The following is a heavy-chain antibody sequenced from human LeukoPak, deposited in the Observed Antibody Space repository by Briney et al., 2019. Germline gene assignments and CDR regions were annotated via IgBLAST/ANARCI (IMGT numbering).Heavy chain of an antibody. CDR1: GYTFSTYY. D-gene: IGHD7-27*01. Sequence: SVKVSCKASGYTFSTYYLHWVRPAPGQGLEWMGIINPVGGNTNYAQKFQDRVTLTRDTSPSTVYMELSSLRSEHTAVYYCGRDWNWGKEAFFDYWGQGTLVTVSS. CDR2: INPVGGNT. V-gene: IGHV1-46*01. CDR3: GRDWNWGKEAFFDY. J-gene: IGHJ4*02.